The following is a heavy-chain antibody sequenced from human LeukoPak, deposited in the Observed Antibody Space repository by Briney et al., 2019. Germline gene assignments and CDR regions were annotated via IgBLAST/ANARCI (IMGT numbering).Heavy chain of an antibody. D-gene: IGHD1-1*01. CDR3: ARDLDGLGYFDY. V-gene: IGHV1-69*13. Sequence: ASVKVSCKASGGTFSSYAISWVRQAPGQGLEWMGRIIPIFGTANCAQKFQGRVTITSDESTSTAYMELSSLRSEDTAVYYCARDLDGLGYFDYWGQGTLVTVSS. J-gene: IGHJ4*02. CDR1: GGTFSSYA. CDR2: IIPIFGTA.